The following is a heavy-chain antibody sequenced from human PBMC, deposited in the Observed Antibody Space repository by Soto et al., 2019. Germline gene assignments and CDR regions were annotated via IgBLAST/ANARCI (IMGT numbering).Heavy chain of an antibody. J-gene: IGHJ3*02. D-gene: IGHD1-20*01. Sequence: EVQLVESGGGLVQPGGSLRLSCVVSGFTFAHYCMNWVRQVPGRGLQWVANIKQDGRETYYVDSVKGRFTISRDNAKNSLYLQIHSLRVEDTALYFCARTLTGATPDDALDIWGQGTMVTVSS. V-gene: IGHV3-7*01. CDR1: GFTFAHYC. CDR2: IKQDGRET. CDR3: ARTLTGATPDDALDI.